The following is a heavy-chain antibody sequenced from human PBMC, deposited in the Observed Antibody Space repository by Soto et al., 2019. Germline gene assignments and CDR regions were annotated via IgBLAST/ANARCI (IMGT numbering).Heavy chain of an antibody. CDR1: GGTFSSYA. J-gene: IGHJ6*02. CDR3: ARDPAAMVTTESYYYYGMDV. CDR2: IIPIFGTA. Sequence: QVQLVQSGAEVKKPGSSVKVSCMASGGTFSSYAISWVRQAPGQGLEWMGGIIPIFGTANYAQKFQGRVTITADESTSTADMELSSLRSEDKAVYYCARDPAAMVTTESYYYYGMDVWGQGTTVTVSS. D-gene: IGHD5-18*01. V-gene: IGHV1-69*12.